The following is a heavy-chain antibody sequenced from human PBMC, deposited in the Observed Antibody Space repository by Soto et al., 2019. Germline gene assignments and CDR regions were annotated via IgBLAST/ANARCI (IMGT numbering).Heavy chain of an antibody. CDR2: IYPGDSDT. D-gene: IGHD3-3*01. CDR3: ARSGGEEWLLSQNYYYYGMDV. V-gene: IGHV5-51*01. Sequence: GESLKISCKGSGYSFTSYWIGWVRQMPGKGLEWMGIIYPGDSDTRYSPSFQGQVTISANKSISTAYLQWSSLKASDTAMYYCARSGGEEWLLSQNYYYYGMDVWGQGTTVTVSS. J-gene: IGHJ6*02. CDR1: GYSFTSYW.